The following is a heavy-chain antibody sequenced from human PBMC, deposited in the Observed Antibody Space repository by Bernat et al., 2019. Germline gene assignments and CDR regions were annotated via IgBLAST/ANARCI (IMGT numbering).Heavy chain of an antibody. CDR1: GSTFSNVW. CDR2: IKSKRDGETT. Sequence: EVQLVESGGGLVKPGGSLRLSCAVSGSTFSNVWMTWVRQAPGKGLEWVGRIKSKRDGETTDFAAPVKGRFTISRDNSKKTVYMKMNSLKTEDTAMYYCATGAPSGTFYDYWGQGTLVTVSS. J-gene: IGHJ4*02. CDR3: ATGAPSGTFYDY. V-gene: IGHV3-15*01.